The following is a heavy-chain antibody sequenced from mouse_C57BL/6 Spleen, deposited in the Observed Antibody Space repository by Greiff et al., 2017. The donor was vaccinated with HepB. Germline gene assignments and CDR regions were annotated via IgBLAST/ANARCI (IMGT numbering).Heavy chain of an antibody. CDR3: GREDSEAY. CDR2: INPNNGGT. Sequence: EVQLQQSGPELVKPGASVKISCKASGYTFTDYYMNWVKQSHGKSLEWIGDINPNNGGTSYNQKFKGKATLTVDKYSSTAYMELRSLTSEDSAVYYCGREDSEAYWGQGTLVTVSA. J-gene: IGHJ3*01. D-gene: IGHD2-12*01. V-gene: IGHV1-26*01. CDR1: GYTFTDYY.